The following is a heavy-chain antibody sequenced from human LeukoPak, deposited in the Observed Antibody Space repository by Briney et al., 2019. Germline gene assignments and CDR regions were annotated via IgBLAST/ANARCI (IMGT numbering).Heavy chain of an antibody. CDR2: IRCGSSYT. V-gene: IGHV3-21*01. Sequence: PGGSLRLSCAASGFTFSSYSMNWVRQAPGKGLEWVSFIRCGSSYTYYADSVKGRFTISRDNTKKSLYLQMNSLRAEDTAVYYCARDDQGSSWYLGHSDAFDIWGQGTMVTVSS. CDR1: GFTFSSYS. CDR3: ARDDQGSSWYLGHSDAFDI. D-gene: IGHD6-13*01. J-gene: IGHJ3*02.